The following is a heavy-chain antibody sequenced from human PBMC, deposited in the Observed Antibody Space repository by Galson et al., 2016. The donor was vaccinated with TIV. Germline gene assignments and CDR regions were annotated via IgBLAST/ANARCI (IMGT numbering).Heavy chain of an antibody. V-gene: IGHV3-23*01. CDR1: GFTFSSHA. CDR3: AKGKGSSCYSGADY. J-gene: IGHJ4*02. CDR2: ISGSGDDT. Sequence: SLRLSCAASGFTFSSHAMDWVRQAPGKGLEWVSAISGSGDDTYYAGSVKGRFTISSDTSKNTLYLQMSSLRAEDTALYYCAKGKGSSCYSGADYWGQGTLVTVSS. D-gene: IGHD2-2*02.